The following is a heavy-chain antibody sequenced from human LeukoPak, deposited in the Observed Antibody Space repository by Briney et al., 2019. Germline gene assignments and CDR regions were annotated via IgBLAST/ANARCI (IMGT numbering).Heavy chain of an antibody. J-gene: IGHJ4*02. CDR2: IYYSGST. V-gene: IGHV4-59*01. CDR1: GGSISSYY. CDR3: ARAGDIVVVEDAFDI. Sequence: SETLSLTCTVSGGSISSYYWSRIRQPPGKGLEWIGYIYYSGSTNYNPSLKSRVTISVDTSKNQFSLKLSSVTAADTAVYYCARAGDIVVVEDAFDIWGQGTLVTVSS. D-gene: IGHD2-15*01.